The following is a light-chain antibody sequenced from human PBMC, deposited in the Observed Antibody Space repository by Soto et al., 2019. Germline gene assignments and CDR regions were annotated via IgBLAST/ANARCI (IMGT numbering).Light chain of an antibody. J-gene: IGKJ1*01. CDR3: QHYTPYS. Sequence: QLAESACSLAPSVGHSVNITCRASRNIGSWLAWYQQKPATAPKLLIYPASTLESPVPSRFSGTGTGTEFTLTSRRPQPAELASYYRQHYTPYSFGEGTKVDIK. V-gene: IGKV1-5*01. CDR1: RNIGSW. CDR2: PAS.